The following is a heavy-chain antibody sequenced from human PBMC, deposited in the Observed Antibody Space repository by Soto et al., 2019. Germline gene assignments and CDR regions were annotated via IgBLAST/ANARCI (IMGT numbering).Heavy chain of an antibody. D-gene: IGHD3-22*01. CDR3: ASQYYYDSSGSQTFDY. Sequence: PEETLSLTCTVSGGSISSYYWSWIRQPPGKGLEWIGYIYYSGSTKYNPSLKSRVTISVDTSKNQFSLKLSSVTAADTAVYYCASQYYYDSSGSQTFDYWGQGTQVTV. V-gene: IGHV4-59*08. J-gene: IGHJ4*02. CDR1: GGSISSYY. CDR2: IYYSGST.